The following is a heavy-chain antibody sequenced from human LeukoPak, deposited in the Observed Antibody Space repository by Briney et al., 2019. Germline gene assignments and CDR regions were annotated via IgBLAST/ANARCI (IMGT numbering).Heavy chain of an antibody. J-gene: IGHJ3*02. Sequence: GGSLSLSCADSGFTVSRNYMSWVRQAPGKGLEWVSVIYSGGSTYYADSVKGRFTISRDNSKNTLYLQMNSLRAEDTAVYYCARGGWYSPDAFDIWGQGTMVTVSS. V-gene: IGHV3-66*01. CDR1: GFTVSRNY. CDR3: ARGGWYSPDAFDI. CDR2: IYSGGST. D-gene: IGHD6-19*01.